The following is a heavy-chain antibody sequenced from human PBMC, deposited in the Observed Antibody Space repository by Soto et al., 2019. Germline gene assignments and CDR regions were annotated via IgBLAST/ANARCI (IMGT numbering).Heavy chain of an antibody. CDR1: GYTFTSYG. Sequence: GASVTVSCTASGYTFTSYGISWVRQAPGHGLEWMGWISAYNGNTNYAQKLQGRVTMTTDTSTSTAYMELRSLRSDDTAVYYCAREAAYCGGDCYSRWFDPWGQGTLVTVSS. D-gene: IGHD2-21*02. V-gene: IGHV1-18*01. CDR2: ISAYNGNT. CDR3: AREAAYCGGDCYSRWFDP. J-gene: IGHJ5*02.